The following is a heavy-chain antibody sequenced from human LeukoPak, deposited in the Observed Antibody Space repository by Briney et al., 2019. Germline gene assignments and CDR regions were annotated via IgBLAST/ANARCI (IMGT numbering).Heavy chain of an antibody. Sequence: SVKVSCKASGGIFSSYAISWVRQAPGQGLEWMGGIIPIFGTANYAQKFQGRVTITTDESTSTAYMELSSLRSEDTAVYYCVRGGPRMATITGRWFDPWGQGTLVTVSS. CDR2: IIPIFGTA. D-gene: IGHD5-24*01. V-gene: IGHV1-69*05. J-gene: IGHJ5*02. CDR3: VRGGPRMATITGRWFDP. CDR1: GGIFSSYA.